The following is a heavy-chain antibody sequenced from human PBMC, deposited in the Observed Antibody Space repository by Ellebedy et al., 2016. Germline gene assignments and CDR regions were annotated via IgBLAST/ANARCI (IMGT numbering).Heavy chain of an antibody. CDR3: ARGPYSSSWYSYFDY. D-gene: IGHD6-13*01. Sequence: GESLKISCAASGFTFSSYGMHWVRQAPGKGLEWVAVIWNDGSNKYYADSVKGRFTISRDNSKNTLYLQMNSLRAEDTAVYYCARGPYSSSWYSYFDYWGQGTLVTVSS. J-gene: IGHJ4*02. CDR2: IWNDGSNK. V-gene: IGHV3-33*08. CDR1: GFTFSSYG.